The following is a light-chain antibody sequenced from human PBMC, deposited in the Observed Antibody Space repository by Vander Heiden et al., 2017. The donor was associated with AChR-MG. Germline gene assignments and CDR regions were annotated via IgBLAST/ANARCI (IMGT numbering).Light chain of an antibody. J-gene: IGLJ3*02. Sequence: SPLTNLASVSGPLGPSITISCTGTSSDVGGYNYVSWYQQHPGKAPKLMIYDVSNRPSGVSNLFSGSKSGNTASLTISGLQTEDEADYYCSSYTSSSTWVFGGGTKLTVL. V-gene: IGLV2-14*01. CDR2: DVS. CDR3: SSYTSSSTWV. CDR1: SSDVGGYNY.